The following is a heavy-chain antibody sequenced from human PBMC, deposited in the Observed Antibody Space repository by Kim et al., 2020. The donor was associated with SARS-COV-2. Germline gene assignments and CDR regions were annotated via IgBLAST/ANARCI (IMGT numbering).Heavy chain of an antibody. J-gene: IGHJ5*02. CDR2: ISGSGGST. CDR3: AKDLRIVATGRHGSNNWFDP. Sequence: GGSLRLSCAASGFTFSSYAMSWVRQAPGKGLEWVSAISGSGGSTYYADSVKGRFTISRDNSKNTLYLQMNSLRAEDTAVYYCAKDLRIVATGRHGSNNWFDPWGQGTLVTVSS. V-gene: IGHV3-23*01. D-gene: IGHD5-12*01. CDR1: GFTFSSYA.